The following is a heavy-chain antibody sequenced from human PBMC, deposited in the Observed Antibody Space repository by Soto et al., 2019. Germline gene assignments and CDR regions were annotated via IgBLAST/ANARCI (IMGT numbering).Heavy chain of an antibody. CDR3: ARDLDRYYVSLFCSDY. D-gene: IGHD3-10*02. J-gene: IGHJ4*02. Sequence: QVQLVQSGAEVKKPGASVKVSCKASGYTFTSYAMHWVRQAPGQMLAWMGWINAGNGNTKYSQKFQGRVTSTRDTSASTADMELSSLRSEDTAVYYCARDLDRYYVSLFCSDYWGQGTLVTVSS. V-gene: IGHV1-3*01. CDR2: INAGNGNT. CDR1: GYTFTSYA.